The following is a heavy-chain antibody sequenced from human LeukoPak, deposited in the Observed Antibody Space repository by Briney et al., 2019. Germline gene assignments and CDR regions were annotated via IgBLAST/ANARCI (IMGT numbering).Heavy chain of an antibody. V-gene: IGHV4-39*01. D-gene: IGHD3-3*01. J-gene: IGHJ6*03. Sequence: SETLSLTCTVSGGSIRSTSYYWGWTRQPPGKGLEWIGSIYYSGSTYYNPSPKSRFTISVDTSKNQFSLKLSSVTAADTAVYYCGRLFYDFWSGHYYYYMDVWGKGTTVTVSS. CDR2: IYYSGST. CDR3: GRLFYDFWSGHYYYYMDV. CDR1: GGSIRSTSYY.